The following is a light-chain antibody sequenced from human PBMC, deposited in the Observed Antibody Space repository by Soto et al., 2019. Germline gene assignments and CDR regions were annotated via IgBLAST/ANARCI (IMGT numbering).Light chain of an antibody. Sequence: DIVMNQSPDSLAVSLGERTTINCKSSQSFLYSSNNKNYLAWYLQKPGQSPQLLIYLGSNRASGVPDRFSGSGSGTDFTLKISRVEAEDVGVYYCMQALQTPITFGQGTRLEI. CDR2: LGS. V-gene: IGKV2-28*01. J-gene: IGKJ5*01. CDR3: MQALQTPIT. CDR1: QSFLYSSNNKNY.